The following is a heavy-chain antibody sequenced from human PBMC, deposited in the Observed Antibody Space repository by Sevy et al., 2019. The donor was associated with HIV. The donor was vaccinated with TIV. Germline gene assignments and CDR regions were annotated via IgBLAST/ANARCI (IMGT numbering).Heavy chain of an antibody. CDR3: ARETGRLDYYDSSGHRDYYYGMDV. Sequence: GGSLRLSCAASGFTFSSYWMSWVRQAPGKGLEWVANIKQDGSEKYYVDSVKGRFTISRDNAKNSLYLQMNSLRAEDTAVYYCARETGRLDYYDSSGHRDYYYGMDVWGQGTTVTVSS. J-gene: IGHJ6*02. D-gene: IGHD3-22*01. CDR1: GFTFSSYW. V-gene: IGHV3-7*01. CDR2: IKQDGSEK.